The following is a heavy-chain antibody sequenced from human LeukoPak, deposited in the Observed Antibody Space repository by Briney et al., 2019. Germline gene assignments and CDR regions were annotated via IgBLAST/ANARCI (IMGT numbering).Heavy chain of an antibody. CDR3: ARIHYASSTYRDY. Sequence: ASVKVSCKASGYTFISYYMHWVRQAPGQGLEWMGIINPSSGSTTYAQKFQGRVTMTRDMSTSTVYMELSSLRSEDTAVYYCARIHYASSTYRDYWGQGTLVTVSS. CDR1: GYTFISYY. V-gene: IGHV1-46*01. D-gene: IGHD3-22*01. J-gene: IGHJ4*02. CDR2: INPSSGST.